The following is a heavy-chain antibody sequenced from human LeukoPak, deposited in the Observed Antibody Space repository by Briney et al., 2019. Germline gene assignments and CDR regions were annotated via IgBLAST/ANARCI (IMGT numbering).Heavy chain of an antibody. CDR1: GSSFSSYG. D-gene: IGHD2-2*01. V-gene: IGHV3-23*01. Sequence: CLRLSWPAAGSSFSSYGISCVRQAAREWLEWDSAIIGGGGSTYYADSVKGRFTISRDNSKNTLYLQMNSLRAEDTAVYYCAKDGVCSSTSFYVGGIDYWGQGTLVTVSS. CDR3: AKDGVCSSTSFYVGGIDY. J-gene: IGHJ4*02. CDR2: IIGGGGST.